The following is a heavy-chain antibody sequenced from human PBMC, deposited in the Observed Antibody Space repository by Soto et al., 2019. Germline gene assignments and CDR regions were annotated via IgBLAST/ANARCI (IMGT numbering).Heavy chain of an antibody. CDR2: INPSTGIT. CDR1: GYTFTSYY. V-gene: IGHV1-46*01. CDR3: GRGSYSDY. J-gene: IGHJ4*02. Sequence: QVQLVQSGAEVRKPGASVKVSCKASGYTFTSYYMNWVRQAPGQGLEWMGTINPSTGITTYAQKFQGRITLARVTSTSTIYMEMSRLKSADSAVYYCGRGSYSDYWGQGTLGTVSS. D-gene: IGHD3-16*01.